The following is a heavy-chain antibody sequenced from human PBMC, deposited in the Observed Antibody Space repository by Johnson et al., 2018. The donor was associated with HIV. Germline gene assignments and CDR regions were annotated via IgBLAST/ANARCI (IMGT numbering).Heavy chain of an antibody. CDR3: ARVGHCGGDCAGAKQALDI. CDR1: RFTFSSYA. Sequence: VQLVESGGGVVQPGRSLRLSCAASRFTFSSYAMHWVRQAPGKGLEWVSVIHSGGSTYYADSVEGRFTISRDNSKNTVLLQMNSRRVEDTAVYYCARVGHCGGDCAGAKQALDIWGQGTRVTVSS. V-gene: IGHV3-66*01. D-gene: IGHD2-21*01. CDR2: IHSGGST. J-gene: IGHJ3*02.